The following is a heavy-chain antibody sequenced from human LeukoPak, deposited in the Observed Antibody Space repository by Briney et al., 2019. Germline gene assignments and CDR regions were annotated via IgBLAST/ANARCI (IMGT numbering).Heavy chain of an antibody. V-gene: IGHV3-74*01. J-gene: IGHJ6*02. CDR1: GFTFSGYW. CDR2: INSDGSST. CDR3: ISGYYYYGMDV. Sequence: PGGSLRLSCAASGFTFSGYWMHWVRQAPGKGLVWVSRINSDGSSTSYADSVKGRFTISRDNAKNTLYLQMNSLRAEDTAVYYCISGYYYYGMDVWGQGTTVTVS.